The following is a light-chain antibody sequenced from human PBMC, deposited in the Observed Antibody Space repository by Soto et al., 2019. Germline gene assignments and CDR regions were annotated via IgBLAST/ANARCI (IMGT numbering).Light chain of an antibody. Sequence: ILLTQSPSTLSASVGDRVTLTCRASPAIASFLAWYQQKPGKAPKLLIYGASTLQSGVPSRFSGSRSGTEYTLTIASLQPEDFAVYYCQQLSGWPWTFGQGTKVDIK. J-gene: IGKJ1*01. CDR3: QQLSGWPWT. V-gene: IGKV1-9*01. CDR2: GAS. CDR1: PAIASF.